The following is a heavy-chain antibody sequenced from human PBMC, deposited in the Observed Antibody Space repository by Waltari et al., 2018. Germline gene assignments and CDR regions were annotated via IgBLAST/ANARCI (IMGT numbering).Heavy chain of an antibody. J-gene: IGHJ6*02. D-gene: IGHD4-17*01. V-gene: IGHV1-69*01. CDR3: AGGTTVVTPYYYYGMDV. CDR2: IIPIFGTA. CDR1: GGTFSSYA. Sequence: QVQLVQSGAEVKKPGSSVKVSCKASGGTFSSYAISWVRQAPGQGLEWMGGIIPIFGTANYAQKFQGRVTITADESTSTAYMELSSLRSEETAVYYCAGGTTVVTPYYYYGMDVWGQGTTVTDSS.